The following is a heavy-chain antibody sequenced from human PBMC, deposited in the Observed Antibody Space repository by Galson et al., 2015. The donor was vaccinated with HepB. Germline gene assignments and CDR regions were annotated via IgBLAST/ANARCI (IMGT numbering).Heavy chain of an antibody. CDR3: ARDRESHIVVVIPMGLDP. Sequence: SVKVSCKASGYTFTSYAMHWVRQAPGQRLEWMGWINAGNGNTKYSQKFQGRVTITRDTSASTAYMELSSLRSEDTAVYYCARDRESHIVVVIPMGLDPWGQGTLVTVSS. CDR2: INAGNGNT. D-gene: IGHD2-21*01. CDR1: GYTFTSYA. J-gene: IGHJ5*02. V-gene: IGHV1-3*01.